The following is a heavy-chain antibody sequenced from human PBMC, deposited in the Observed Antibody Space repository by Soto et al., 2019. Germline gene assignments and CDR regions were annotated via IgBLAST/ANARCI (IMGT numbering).Heavy chain of an antibody. J-gene: IGHJ5*02. V-gene: IGHV1-69*12. Sequence: QVQLVQSGAEVKKPGSSVKVSCKAPGGTFSSYAVSWERQAPGQGLEWVCGIIPIFGTATYAQKFQSRVTISADENTSAAYMELSSLRSEDTAVYYCARGTCSSGLWFDLWGQGTLVTVSS. D-gene: IGHD6-19*01. CDR3: ARGTCSSGLWFDL. CDR2: IIPIFGTA. CDR1: GGTFSSYA.